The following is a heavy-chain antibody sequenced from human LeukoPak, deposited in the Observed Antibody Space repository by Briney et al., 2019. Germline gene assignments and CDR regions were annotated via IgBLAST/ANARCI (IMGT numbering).Heavy chain of an antibody. CDR1: GGSISSSSYY. CDR2: IYYSGST. D-gene: IGHD2-21*01. CDR3: ARVDCYTYYYYYYMDV. V-gene: IGHV4-39*07. Sequence: SETLSLTCTVSGGSISSSSYYWGWIRQPPGKGLEWIGSIYYSGSTYYNPSLKSRVTISVDTSKNQFSLKLSSVTAADTAVYYCARVDCYTYYYYYYMDVWGKGTTVTVSS. J-gene: IGHJ6*03.